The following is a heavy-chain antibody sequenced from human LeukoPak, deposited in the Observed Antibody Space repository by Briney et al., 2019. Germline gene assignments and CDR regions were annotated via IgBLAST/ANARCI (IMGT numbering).Heavy chain of an antibody. V-gene: IGHV1-18*01. J-gene: IGHJ6*02. CDR2: ISAYNGNT. D-gene: IGHD6-13*01. CDR3: ARVQQQLFYYYDGMDV. CDR1: GYTFTSYG. Sequence: ASVKVSCKASGYTFTSYGISWVRQAPGQGLEWMGWISAYNGNTNYAQKLQGRVTMTTDTSTSTAYMELRSLRSDDTAVYYCARVQQQLFYYYDGMDVWGQGTTVTVSS.